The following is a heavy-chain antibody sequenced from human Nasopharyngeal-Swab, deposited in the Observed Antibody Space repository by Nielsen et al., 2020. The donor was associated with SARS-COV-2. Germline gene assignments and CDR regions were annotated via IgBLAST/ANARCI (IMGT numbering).Heavy chain of an antibody. CDR2: NYYSGIT. CDR1: GGSISSGGDY. V-gene: IGHV4-31*03. D-gene: IGHD3-16*01. J-gene: IGHJ4*02. CDR3: ASSLGEFQAAYY. Sequence: SETLSLTCPVSGGSISSGGDYWSWIRQHQGKGLEWIGYNYYSGITYYNPSLKSRVTISVDTSKNQFYLKLSSVTAADSAVYYCASSLGEFQAAYYWGQGTLVTVSS.